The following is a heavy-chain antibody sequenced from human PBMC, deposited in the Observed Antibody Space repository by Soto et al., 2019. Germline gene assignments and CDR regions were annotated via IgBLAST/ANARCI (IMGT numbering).Heavy chain of an antibody. CDR1: GGSISSCGLS. Sequence: SETLSLTCAVSGGSISSCGLSWGWIRHPPGKGLEWIGYIYHSGTFYIPALQSRVTISVDRSKNQFSLKLSSVTAADTAVYYCATSFRFNFAFWGPGILVTVSS. D-gene: IGHD2-2*01. CDR2: IYHSGT. V-gene: IGHV4-30-2*01. CDR3: ATSFRFNFAF. J-gene: IGHJ4*02.